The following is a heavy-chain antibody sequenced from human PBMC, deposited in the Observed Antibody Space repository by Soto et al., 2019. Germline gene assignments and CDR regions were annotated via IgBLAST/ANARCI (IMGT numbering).Heavy chain of an antibody. CDR2: IWYDGSNK. V-gene: IGHV3-33*01. CDR3: ARDGPYDYGEKKYYYGMDV. D-gene: IGHD4-17*01. Sequence: GGSLRLSCAASGFTFSSYGMHWVRQAPGKGLEWVAVIWYDGSNKYYADSVKGRFTISRDNSKNTLYLQMNSLRAEDTAVYYCARDGPYDYGEKKYYYGMDVWGQGTTVTVSS. J-gene: IGHJ6*02. CDR1: GFTFSSYG.